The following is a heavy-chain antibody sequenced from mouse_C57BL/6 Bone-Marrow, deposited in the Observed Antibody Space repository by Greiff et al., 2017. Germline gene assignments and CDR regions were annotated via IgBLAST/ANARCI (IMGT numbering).Heavy chain of an antibody. V-gene: IGHV1-4*01. CDR2: INPSSGYT. CDR1: GYTFTSYT. Sequence: VQLQQSGAELARPGASVKMSCKASGYTFTSYTMHWVKQRPGQGLEWIGYINPSSGYTKYNQKFKDKATFTADKSSSTAYMQLSSLTSEDSAVYYCARWKGAWFAYWGQGTLVTVSA. J-gene: IGHJ3*01. CDR3: ARWKGAWFAY.